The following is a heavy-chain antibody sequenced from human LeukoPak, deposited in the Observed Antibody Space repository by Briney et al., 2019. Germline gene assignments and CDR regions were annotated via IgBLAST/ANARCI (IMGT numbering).Heavy chain of an antibody. Sequence: PGGSLRLSCAASGFTFDDYGMSWVRQAPGKGLEWVSGINWNGGSTGYADSVKGRFTISRDNAKNSLYLQMNSLRAEDTALYYCAREAIFGAVLPEAYYMDVWGKGTTVTVSS. CDR3: AREAIFGAVLPEAYYMDV. J-gene: IGHJ6*03. CDR1: GFTFDDYG. D-gene: IGHD3-3*01. V-gene: IGHV3-20*04. CDR2: INWNGGST.